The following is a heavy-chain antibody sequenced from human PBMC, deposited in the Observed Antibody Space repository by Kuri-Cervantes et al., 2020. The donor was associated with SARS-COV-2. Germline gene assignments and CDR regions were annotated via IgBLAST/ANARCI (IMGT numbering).Heavy chain of an antibody. V-gene: IGHV2-5*02. CDR3: ARIHAATVVIDY. D-gene: IGHD4-23*01. CDR2: IYWDDDK. J-gene: IGHJ4*02. CDR1: GFSFSTSGVG. Sequence: SGPTLVKPTQTLTLTCTFSGFSFSTSGVGVGWIRQPPGKALEWLALIYWDDDKRYSPSLKSRLTITKDTSKDQVVLTMTNMDPVDTATYYCARIHAATVVIDYWGQGTLVTVSS.